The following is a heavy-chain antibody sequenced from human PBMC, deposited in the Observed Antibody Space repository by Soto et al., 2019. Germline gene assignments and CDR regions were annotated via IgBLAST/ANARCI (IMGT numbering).Heavy chain of an antibody. D-gene: IGHD6-19*01. CDR2: LTSGDNP. CDR3: ARTDKFNSQTPGWANRFDY. CDR1: GFTFRNYA. V-gene: IGHV3-23*01. Sequence: EVQLLESGGGFVQPGGSLRLFCEASGFTFRNYAMTWVRQVPGKGLEWVSTLTSGDNPHYVDTVKGRFTISRDNSKSTLYLQMNSLRADDTATYYCARTDKFNSQTPGWANRFDYWGQGTLVTVSS. J-gene: IGHJ4*02.